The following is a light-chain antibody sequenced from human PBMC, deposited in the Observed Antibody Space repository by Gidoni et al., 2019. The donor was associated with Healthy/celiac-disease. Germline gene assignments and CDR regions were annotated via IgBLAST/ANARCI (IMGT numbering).Light chain of an antibody. V-gene: IGKV1-33*01. J-gene: IGKJ3*01. CDR2: DAS. CDR1: QDISNY. CDR3: QQYDNLPFT. Sequence: DIQMTQSPSSLSASVGDRVTITCQASQDISNYLNWYQQKPGKAPTLLIYDASNLETGVPSRFSGSGSGTDFTLTISSRQPEDIATYYCQQYDNLPFTFGPGTKVDIK.